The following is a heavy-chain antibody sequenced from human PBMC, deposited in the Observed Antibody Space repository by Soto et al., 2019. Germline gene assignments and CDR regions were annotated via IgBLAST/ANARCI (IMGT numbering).Heavy chain of an antibody. Sequence: SETLSLTCAVSSGSISSSNWWSWVRQPPGKGLEWIGEIYHSGSTNYNPSLKSRVTISVDKSKNQFSLKLSSVTAADTAVYYCARVSPSTIFGVVIREGGWFDPWGQGTLVTVSS. CDR3: ARVSPSTIFGVVIREGGWFDP. V-gene: IGHV4-4*02. CDR2: IYHSGST. D-gene: IGHD3-3*01. CDR1: SGSISSSNW. J-gene: IGHJ5*02.